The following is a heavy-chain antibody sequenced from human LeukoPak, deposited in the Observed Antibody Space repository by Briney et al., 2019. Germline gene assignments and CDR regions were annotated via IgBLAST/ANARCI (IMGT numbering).Heavy chain of an antibody. CDR1: GFTFSSYG. CDR3: AKDRPDNCGGDCYSTARGAFDI. J-gene: IGHJ3*02. Sequence: PGGSLRLSCAASGFTFSSYGMHWVRQAPGKGLEWVAFIQYDGSNKYYADSVKGRFTISRDNSKNTLYLQMNSLRAEDTAVYYCAKDRPDNCGGDCYSTARGAFDIWGQGTMVTVSS. D-gene: IGHD2-21*02. V-gene: IGHV3-30*02. CDR2: IQYDGSNK.